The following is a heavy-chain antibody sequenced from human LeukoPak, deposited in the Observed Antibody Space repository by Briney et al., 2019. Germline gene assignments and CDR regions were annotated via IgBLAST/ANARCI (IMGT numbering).Heavy chain of an antibody. V-gene: IGHV4-39*07. D-gene: IGHD6-13*01. CDR3: ARGVAAAGTGFGDY. CDR1: GGSISSSSYY. J-gene: IGHJ4*02. CDR2: IYYSGST. Sequence: KPSETLSLTCTVSGGSISSSSYYWGCIRQPPGKGLEWIGSIYYSGSTYYNTSLKSRVTSSVDTSKNQFSLKLSSVTAADTAVYYCARGVAAAGTGFGDYWGQGALVTVSS.